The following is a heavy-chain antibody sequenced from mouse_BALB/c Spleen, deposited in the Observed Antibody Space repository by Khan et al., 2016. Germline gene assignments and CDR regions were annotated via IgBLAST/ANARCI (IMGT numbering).Heavy chain of an antibody. D-gene: IGHD2-4*01. CDR3: ATGYDFDWDYYAMDY. Sequence: EVKLLESGPSLVKPSQTLSLTCSVTGDSITSGYWNWIRKFSGNKLEYLGYISYSGSTYYNPSLKNRVSITRDTSKNQFYLQLNSVTTEDTATYXCATGYDFDWDYYAMDYWGQGTSVTVSS. V-gene: IGHV3-8*02. J-gene: IGHJ4*01. CDR2: ISYSGST. CDR1: GDSITSGY.